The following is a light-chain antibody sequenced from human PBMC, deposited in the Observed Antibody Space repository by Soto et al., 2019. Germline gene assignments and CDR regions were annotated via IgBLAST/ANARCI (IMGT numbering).Light chain of an antibody. Sequence: DIRMTQSPSSLSASVGDRVTITCRASQSISSYLNWYQQKPGKAPKLLIYAASSLQSGVPSRFSGSGSGTDFPLTISSLQPEDFATYYCQQSYSTPRTFGQGTKLEIK. V-gene: IGKV1-39*01. CDR3: QQSYSTPRT. CDR2: AAS. CDR1: QSISSY. J-gene: IGKJ2*02.